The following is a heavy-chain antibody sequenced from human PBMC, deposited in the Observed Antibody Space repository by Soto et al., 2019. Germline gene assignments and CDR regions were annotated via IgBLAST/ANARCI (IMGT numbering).Heavy chain of an antibody. CDR3: AREPRARHYYGSGRHIDY. Sequence: GASVKVSCKASGYTFTSYYMHWVRQAPGQGLEWMGIINPSGGSTSYAQKFQGRVTMTRDTSTSTVYMELSSLRSEDTAVYYCAREPRARHYYGSGRHIDYWGQGTLVTVS. D-gene: IGHD3-10*01. CDR1: GYTFTSYY. CDR2: INPSGGST. V-gene: IGHV1-46*01. J-gene: IGHJ4*02.